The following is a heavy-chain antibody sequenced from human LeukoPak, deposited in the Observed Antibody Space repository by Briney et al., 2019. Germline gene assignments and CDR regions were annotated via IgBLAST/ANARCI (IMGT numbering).Heavy chain of an antibody. CDR2: ISGSGGST. D-gene: IGHD3-9*01. Sequence: GGSLRLSCAASGFTFSSYAMSWVRQAPGKGLEWVSAISGSGGSTYYADSVKGRFTISRDNSKNTLYLQMNSLRAEDTAVYYCAKVGRVTYYDILTGYYNVDYFDYWGQGTLVTVSS. CDR1: GFTFSSYA. V-gene: IGHV3-23*01. J-gene: IGHJ4*02. CDR3: AKVGRVTYYDILTGYYNVDYFDY.